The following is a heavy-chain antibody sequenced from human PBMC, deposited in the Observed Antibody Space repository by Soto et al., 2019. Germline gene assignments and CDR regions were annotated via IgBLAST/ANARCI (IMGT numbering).Heavy chain of an antibody. Sequence: SETLSLTCAVYGGSFSGYYWSWIRQPPGKGLEWIGEINHSGSTNYNPSLKSRVTISVDTSKNQFSLKLSSVTAADTAVYYGARIKVVPQPPRRTRNNWFDPWGQGTLVTVSS. J-gene: IGHJ5*02. CDR1: GGSFSGYY. D-gene: IGHD2-2*01. V-gene: IGHV4-34*01. CDR3: ARIKVVPQPPRRTRNNWFDP. CDR2: INHSGST.